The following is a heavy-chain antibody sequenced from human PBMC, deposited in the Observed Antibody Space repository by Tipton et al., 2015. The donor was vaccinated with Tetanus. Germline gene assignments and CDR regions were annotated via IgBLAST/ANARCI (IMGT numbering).Heavy chain of an antibody. Sequence: TLSLTCTVSGGSISSGDYYWSWIRQPPGKGLEWIGCIYYSGTTYYNPSLKSRVTISVDTSNNQFSLKVTSVTAADTAVYYCARVCTRGYTYGTTFDYWGQGTLVTVSS. CDR3: ARVCTRGYTYGTTFDY. V-gene: IGHV4-30-4*01. CDR2: IYYSGTT. J-gene: IGHJ4*02. CDR1: GGSISSGDYY. D-gene: IGHD5-18*01.